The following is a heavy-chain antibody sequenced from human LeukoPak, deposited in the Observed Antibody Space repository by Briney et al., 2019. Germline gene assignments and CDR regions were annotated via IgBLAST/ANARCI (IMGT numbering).Heavy chain of an antibody. J-gene: IGHJ5*02. D-gene: IGHD4-23*01. V-gene: IGHV4-61*02. Sequence: PSETLSLTCTVSGGSISSDSYYWTWIRQPAGKVLEWIGLIYTFGNTNYNPSLKSRVTISVDTSKNQFSLKLSSVTAADTAIYYCARGAPRWWFDPWGQGILVTVSS. CDR3: ARGAPRWWFDP. CDR2: IYTFGNT. CDR1: GGSISSDSYY.